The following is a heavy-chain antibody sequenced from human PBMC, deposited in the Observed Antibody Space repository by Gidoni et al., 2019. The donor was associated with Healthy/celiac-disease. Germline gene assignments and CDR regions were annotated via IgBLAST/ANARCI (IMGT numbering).Heavy chain of an antibody. V-gene: IGHV4-31*03. CDR1: GGSISSGGYY. CDR2: IYYSGST. Sequence: HVQLQESGPGLVKPSQTLSLTVTVSGGSISSGGYYWSWIRQHPGKGLEWIGYIYYSGSTYYNPSLKSRVTISVDTSKNQFSLKLSSVTAADTAVYYCARGRPAATGYYFDYWGQGTLVTVSS. J-gene: IGHJ4*02. D-gene: IGHD2-2*01. CDR3: ARGRPAATGYYFDY.